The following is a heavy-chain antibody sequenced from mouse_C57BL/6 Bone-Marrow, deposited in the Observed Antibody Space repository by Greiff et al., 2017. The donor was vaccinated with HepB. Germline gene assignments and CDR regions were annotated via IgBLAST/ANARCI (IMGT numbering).Heavy chain of an antibody. Sequence: EVQLQESGGGLVQPGGSMKLSCVASGFTFSNYWMNWVRQSPEKGLEWVAQIRLKSDNYATHYAESVKGRFTISRDDSKSSVYLQMNNVRAEDTGIYYCTGGGGFAYWGQGTLVTVSA. D-gene: IGHD1-1*02. CDR3: TGGGGFAY. CDR1: GFTFSNYW. V-gene: IGHV6-3*01. J-gene: IGHJ3*01. CDR2: IRLKSDNYAT.